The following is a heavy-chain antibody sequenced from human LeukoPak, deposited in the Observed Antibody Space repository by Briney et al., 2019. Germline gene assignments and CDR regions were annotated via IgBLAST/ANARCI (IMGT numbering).Heavy chain of an antibody. D-gene: IGHD2-2*01. CDR3: ARQSCTTTSCYSDY. CDR2: IAYSGRT. CDR1: GVTISSRSYY. Sequence: PSETLSLTCTVSGVTISSRSYYWGWLRRPPGRGLEWIGSIAYSGRTYYSVSLKSRLTISVGTSKNQFSLKLTSVTAADTAVYYCARQSCTTTSCYSDYWGQGTLVTVSS. V-gene: IGHV4-39*01. J-gene: IGHJ4*02.